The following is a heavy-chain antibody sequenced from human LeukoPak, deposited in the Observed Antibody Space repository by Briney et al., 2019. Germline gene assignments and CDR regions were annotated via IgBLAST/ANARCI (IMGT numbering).Heavy chain of an antibody. CDR1: GVSMSSSPYY. CDR2: IYDSGNT. D-gene: IGHD6-13*01. Sequence: PSETLSLTCTVSGVSMSSSPYYWGWIPQPPGKGLEGIGNIYDSGNTNYNPSLRSRLTISVDTSRNQFSLKLSSVTAADTAVYYCARDRQQLVQNYYGMDVWGQGTTVTVSS. J-gene: IGHJ6*02. CDR3: ARDRQQLVQNYYGMDV. V-gene: IGHV4-39*02.